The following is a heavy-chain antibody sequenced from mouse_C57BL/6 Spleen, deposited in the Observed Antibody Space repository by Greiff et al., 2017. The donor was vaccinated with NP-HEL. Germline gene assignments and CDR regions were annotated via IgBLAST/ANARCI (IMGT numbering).Heavy chain of an antibody. D-gene: IGHD2-3*01. CDR3: ARYGYYDDFDY. CDR1: GYTFTSYG. J-gene: IGHJ2*01. CDR2: IYPRSGNT. Sequence: QVQLKQSGAELARPGASVKLSCKASGYTFTSYGISWVKQRTGQGLEWIGEIYPRSGNTYYNEKFKGKATLTADKSSSTAYMELRSLTSEDSAVYFCARYGYYDDFDYWGQGTTLTVSS. V-gene: IGHV1-81*01.